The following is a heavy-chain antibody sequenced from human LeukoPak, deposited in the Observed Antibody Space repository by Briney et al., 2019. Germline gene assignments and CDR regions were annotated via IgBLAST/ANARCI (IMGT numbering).Heavy chain of an antibody. D-gene: IGHD4-17*01. Sequence: ASVKVSCKASGYTFTSYGISWVRQAPGQGLEWMGWISAYNGNTNYAQKLQGRVTMTTDTSTSTAYMELRSLRSDDTAVYYCARGGYGDYEGDDAFDIWGQGTMVTVSS. CDR3: ARGGYGDYEGDDAFDI. J-gene: IGHJ3*02. CDR1: GYTFTSYG. CDR2: ISAYNGNT. V-gene: IGHV1-18*01.